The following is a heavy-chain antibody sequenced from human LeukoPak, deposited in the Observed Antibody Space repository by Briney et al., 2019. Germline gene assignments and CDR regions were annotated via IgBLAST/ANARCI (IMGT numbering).Heavy chain of an antibody. V-gene: IGHV3-30-3*01. CDR1: GFTFSGYA. CDR2: ISYDGSNE. CDR3: ARVGYYASGPFSYFDY. J-gene: IGHJ4*02. Sequence: RGSLRLSCAASGFTFSGYAMRWVRQAPGKGLEWVAVISYDGSNEYYADSVKGRFTISRDNSKNTLYLQMNSLSVEDTAVYYCARVGYYASGPFSYFDYWGQGTLVTVSS. D-gene: IGHD3-10*01.